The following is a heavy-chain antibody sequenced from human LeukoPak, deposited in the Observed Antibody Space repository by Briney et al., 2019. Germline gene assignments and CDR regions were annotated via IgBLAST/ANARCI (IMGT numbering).Heavy chain of an antibody. D-gene: IGHD1-1*01. J-gene: IGHJ4*02. Sequence: GESLQISCKGSGYSFTSYWIGWVRQLPGKGLEWMGIIYPSDSDTRYSPSFQGQVTISADKSISTAYLQWSSLKASDTAMYYCARHVWNALDYWGQGTLVTVSS. CDR2: IYPSDSDT. V-gene: IGHV5-51*01. CDR3: ARHVWNALDY. CDR1: GYSFTSYW.